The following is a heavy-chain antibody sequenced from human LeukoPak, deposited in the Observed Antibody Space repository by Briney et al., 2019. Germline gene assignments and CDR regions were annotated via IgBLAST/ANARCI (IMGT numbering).Heavy chain of an antibody. J-gene: IGHJ4*02. Sequence: SETLSLTCAVYGGSFSGYYWSWIRQPPGKGLEWIGEINHSGSTNYNPSLKSRVTISVDTSKNQFSLKLSSVTAADTAVYYCARQTGVGLFILPGGRGTLVTVSS. D-gene: IGHD3-3*01. V-gene: IGHV4-34*01. CDR3: ARQTGVGLFILP. CDR1: GGSFSGYY. CDR2: INHSGST.